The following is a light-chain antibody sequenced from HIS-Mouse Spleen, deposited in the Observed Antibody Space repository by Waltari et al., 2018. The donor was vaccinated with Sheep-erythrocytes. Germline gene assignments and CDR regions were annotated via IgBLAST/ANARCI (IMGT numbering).Light chain of an antibody. CDR1: SSDVGGYNY. V-gene: IGLV2-11*01. J-gene: IGLJ3*02. CDR2: DVS. CDR3: CSYAGSYTFWV. Sequence: QSALTQPRSVSGSPGPSVPISCPGTSSDVGGYNYVPWYQQHPGNAPTRMIYDVSKRPSGVPDRFSGSKSGNTASLTISGLQAEDEADYYCCSYAGSYTFWVFGGGTKLTVL.